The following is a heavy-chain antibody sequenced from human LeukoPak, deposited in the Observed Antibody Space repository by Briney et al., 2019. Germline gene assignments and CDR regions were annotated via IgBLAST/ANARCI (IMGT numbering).Heavy chain of an antibody. CDR3: ARDYNWLVPGAFDY. CDR2: IRPEGTTT. J-gene: IGHJ4*02. D-gene: IGHD6-19*01. Sequence: PGGSLRLSCAASGFTFSTYWMHWVRQAPGKGLVWVSRIRPEGTTTAYADSVRGRFTISRDNAKNSLYLQMNSLRAEDTAVYYCARDYNWLVPGAFDYWGQGTLVTVSS. CDR1: GFTFSTYW. V-gene: IGHV3-74*03.